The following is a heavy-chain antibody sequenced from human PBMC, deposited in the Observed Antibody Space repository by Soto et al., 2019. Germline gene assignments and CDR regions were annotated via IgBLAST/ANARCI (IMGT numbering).Heavy chain of an antibody. Sequence: SETLSLTCTVSGGSITSYYWRCIRQSPGKGLEWIGYIYYTGYTNYNPSLKSRVTISVDTSKNQFSLNVSSVTAADTAVYYCARVKWFGESGFDYWGQGTLVTVS. CDR1: GGSITSYY. J-gene: IGHJ4*02. CDR3: ARVKWFGESGFDY. CDR2: IYYTGYT. V-gene: IGHV4-59*01. D-gene: IGHD3-10*01.